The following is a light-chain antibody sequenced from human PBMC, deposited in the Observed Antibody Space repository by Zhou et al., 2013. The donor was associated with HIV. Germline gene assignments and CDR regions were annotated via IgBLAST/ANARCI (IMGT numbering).Light chain of an antibody. J-gene: IGKJ5*01. CDR3: LQDYTYPLT. Sequence: ETFLTQSPATLSLSPGDRATLSCRASENIDDHLAWYQQRPGQPPRLLIYEASTRATGIPARFSGSGSGTDFTLTISSLEPEDFATYYCLQDYTYPLTFGQGTRLEIK. CDR1: ENIDDH. CDR2: EAS. V-gene: IGKV3-11*01.